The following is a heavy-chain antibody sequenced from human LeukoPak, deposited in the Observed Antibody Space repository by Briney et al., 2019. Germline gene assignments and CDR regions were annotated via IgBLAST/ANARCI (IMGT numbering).Heavy chain of an antibody. CDR2: IWSDGSNE. CDR3: ARDGTSIVGSLDY. Sequence: PGGSLRLSCTASGITFSAYSMHWVRQAPGKGLEWVAIIWSDGSNEHYADSVKGRFTISRDNSKNTLYLQMNSLRAEDTAVYYCARDGTSIVGSLDYWGQGTLVTVSS. D-gene: IGHD1-26*01. CDR1: GITFSAYS. V-gene: IGHV3-33*01. J-gene: IGHJ4*02.